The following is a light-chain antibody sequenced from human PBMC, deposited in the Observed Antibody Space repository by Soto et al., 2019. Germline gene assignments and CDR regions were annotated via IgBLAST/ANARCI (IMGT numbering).Light chain of an antibody. J-gene: IGKJ5*01. CDR2: GAS. V-gene: IGKV3-20*01. CDR3: QQYGSSRIT. CDR1: QSVSSSY. Sequence: SPGTLSLSPGERATLSCRASQSVSSSYLAWYQQKPGQAPRLLIYGASSRATGIPDRFSGSGSGTDFTLIISRLEPEDFAVYYCQQYGSSRITFGQGTRLEIK.